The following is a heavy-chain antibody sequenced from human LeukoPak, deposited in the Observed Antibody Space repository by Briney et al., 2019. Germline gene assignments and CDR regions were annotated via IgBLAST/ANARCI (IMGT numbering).Heavy chain of an antibody. J-gene: IGHJ4*02. CDR2: IYYSGST. D-gene: IGHD3-3*01. V-gene: IGHV4-39*01. CDR1: GGSISSSNYY. CDR3: AGHPWASGTVY. Sequence: PSETLSLTCTVSGGSISSSNYYRGWIRQPPGKGLEWIGSIYYSGSTYYNPSLKSRVTISVDTSKNQFSLKLSSVTAADTAVYYCAGHPWASGTVYWGQGTLVTVSS.